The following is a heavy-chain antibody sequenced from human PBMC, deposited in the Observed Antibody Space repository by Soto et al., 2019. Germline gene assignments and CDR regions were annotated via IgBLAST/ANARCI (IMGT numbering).Heavy chain of an antibody. CDR3: ATTGAYQLLYGRWFDP. V-gene: IGHV1-24*01. J-gene: IGHJ5*02. D-gene: IGHD2-2*02. CDR1: GYTLTELS. Sequence: ASVKVSCKVSGYTLTELSMHWVRQAPGKGLEWMGGFDPEDGETIYAQKFQGRVTMTEDTSTDTAYMELSSLRSEDTAVYYCATTGAYQLLYGRWFDPWGQGTLVTRLL. CDR2: FDPEDGET.